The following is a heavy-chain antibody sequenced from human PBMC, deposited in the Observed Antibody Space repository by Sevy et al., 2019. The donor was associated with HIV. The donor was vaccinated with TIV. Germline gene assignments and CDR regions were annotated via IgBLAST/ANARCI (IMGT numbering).Heavy chain of an antibody. V-gene: IGHV3-30*18. CDR2: LSYDGREK. CDR3: AKVGPHCSGGTCYHPLFDY. D-gene: IGHD2-15*01. CDR1: GFTFSTYG. Sequence: GGSLRLSCAASGFTFSTYGMHWVRQAPGKGLEWVAVLSYDGREKYYGNSVKGRFTISRDNSKNTLYQQMNSLRDEDTAVYYCAKVGPHCSGGTCYHPLFDYCGQGTLVTVSS. J-gene: IGHJ4*02.